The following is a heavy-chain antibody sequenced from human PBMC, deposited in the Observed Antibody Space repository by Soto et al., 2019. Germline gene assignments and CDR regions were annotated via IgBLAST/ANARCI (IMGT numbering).Heavy chain of an antibody. V-gene: IGHV4-59*01. CDR1: GDSIRSDY. D-gene: IGHD4-17*01. CDR2: IYYSGST. Sequence: SETLSLTCTVSGDSIRSDYWSWIRQPPGKGLEWIRYIYYSGSTNYNPSLKSRVTISVDTSKNQFSLKLSSVSAADTAVYYCARGDDYGDYNWGQGILVTVSS. CDR3: ARGDDYGDYN. J-gene: IGHJ4*02.